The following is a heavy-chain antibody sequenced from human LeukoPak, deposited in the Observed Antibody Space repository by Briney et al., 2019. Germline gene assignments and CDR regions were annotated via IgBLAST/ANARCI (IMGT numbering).Heavy chain of an antibody. Sequence: SETLSLTCTVSGGSISSYYWSWIRQPPGKGLEWIGYIYYSGSTNYDPSLKSRVTISVDTSKNQFSLKLSSVTAADTAVYYCARVPADNWFDPWGQGTLVTVSS. D-gene: IGHD2-2*01. J-gene: IGHJ5*02. V-gene: IGHV4-59*01. CDR1: GGSISSYY. CDR3: ARVPADNWFDP. CDR2: IYYSGST.